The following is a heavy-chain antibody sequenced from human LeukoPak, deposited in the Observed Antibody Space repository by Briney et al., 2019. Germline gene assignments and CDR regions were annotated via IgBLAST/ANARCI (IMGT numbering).Heavy chain of an antibody. J-gene: IGHJ4*02. CDR3: ARVSRRIAAAVWLVYFDY. V-gene: IGHV3-20*04. CDR2: INWNGGST. D-gene: IGHD6-13*01. Sequence: PGGSLRLSCAASGFTFDDYGMSWVRQAPGKGLEWVSGINWNGGSTGYADSVKGRFTISRDNAKNSLYLQMNSLRAEDTALYYCARVSRRIAAAVWLVYFDYWGQGTLVTVSS. CDR1: GFTFDDYG.